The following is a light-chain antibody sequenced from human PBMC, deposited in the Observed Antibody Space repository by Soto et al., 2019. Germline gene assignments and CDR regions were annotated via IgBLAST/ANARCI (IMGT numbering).Light chain of an antibody. CDR3: QKYNSAPRT. Sequence: DIQMTQSPSSLSASVGDRVTITCRASQGISNYLAWYQHKPWKVPKLLLYAASTLQSGVPSRFSGSGSGTDFTLTISSLPPEDVATYYCQKYNSAPRTFGQGTKVDIK. V-gene: IGKV1-27*01. J-gene: IGKJ1*01. CDR2: AAS. CDR1: QGISNY.